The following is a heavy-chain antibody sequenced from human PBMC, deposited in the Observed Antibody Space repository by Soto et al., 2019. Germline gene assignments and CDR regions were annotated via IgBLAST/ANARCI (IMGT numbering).Heavy chain of an antibody. V-gene: IGHV1-69*13. J-gene: IGHJ4*02. CDR3: ARDRDDYYDSSGYDDY. Sequence: AVKVSCKASGGTFSSYAISWVRQAPGQGLEWMGGIIPIFGTANYAQKFQGRVTITADESTSTAYMELSSLRSEDTAVYYCARDRDDYYDSSGYDDYWGQGTLVTVSS. CDR2: IIPIFGTA. CDR1: GGTFSSYA. D-gene: IGHD3-22*01.